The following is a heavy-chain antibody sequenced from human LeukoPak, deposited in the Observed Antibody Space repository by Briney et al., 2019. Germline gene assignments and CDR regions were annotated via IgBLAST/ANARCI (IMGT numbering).Heavy chain of an antibody. CDR2: MNPNSGNT. CDR1: GYTFTSYD. CDR3: ARGGYSYGGLYYYYMDV. Sequence: ASVKVSCKASGYTFTSYDINWVRQATGQGLEWMGWMNPNSGNTGYAQKFQGRVTITRNTSISTAYMELSSLRSEDTAVYYCARGGYSYGGLYYYYMDVWGKGTTVTVSS. D-gene: IGHD5-18*01. V-gene: IGHV1-8*03. J-gene: IGHJ6*03.